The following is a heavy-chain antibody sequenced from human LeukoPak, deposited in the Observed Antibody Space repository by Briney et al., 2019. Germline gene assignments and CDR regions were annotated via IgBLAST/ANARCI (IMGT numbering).Heavy chain of an antibody. CDR1: GYTFTSYY. CDR2: INPSGGST. D-gene: IGHD1-1*01. V-gene: IGHV1-46*01. CDR3: AREGDNQEGTYYYGMDV. J-gene: IGHJ6*02. Sequence: ASVKVSCKASGYTFTSYYMHWVRQAPGQGLEWMGIINPSGGSTSYAQKFQGRVTMTRDTSTSTVYMELSSLRSEDTAVYYCAREGDNQEGTYYYGMDVWGQGTTVTVSS.